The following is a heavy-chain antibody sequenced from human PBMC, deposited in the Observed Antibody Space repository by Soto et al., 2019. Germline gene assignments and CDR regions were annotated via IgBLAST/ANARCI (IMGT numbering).Heavy chain of an antibody. J-gene: IGHJ4*02. Sequence: QVQLQEWGPGLVKPSETLSLTCTVSGGAITTYYCSWIRQPAGTGMEWIGRIYSGGSTNSHPSPRSRVAVSVDMSKNQCSPKMSSVTAADTAVYYCSRVPWGFGEFSLDYSGQGTLVTVSS. CDR2: IYSGGST. D-gene: IGHD3-10*01. V-gene: IGHV4-4*07. CDR1: GGAITTYY. CDR3: SRVPWGFGEFSLDY.